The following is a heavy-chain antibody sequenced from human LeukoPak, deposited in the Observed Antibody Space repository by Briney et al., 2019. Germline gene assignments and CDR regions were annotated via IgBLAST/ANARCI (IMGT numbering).Heavy chain of an antibody. CDR3: AGHHFGSGNYYKF. V-gene: IGHV3-23*01. J-gene: IGHJ4*02. CDR1: GFSFSKYA. Sequence: GCSLRLSCAASGFSFSKYAMIWVRQAPGNALEWLSAIDISGGYTDYLVYVKGQFTISSDNSSNPQYLHMDGLRAEYPAHYRCAGHHFGSGNYYKFWGQGTLVTVSS. CDR2: IDISGGYT. D-gene: IGHD3-10*01.